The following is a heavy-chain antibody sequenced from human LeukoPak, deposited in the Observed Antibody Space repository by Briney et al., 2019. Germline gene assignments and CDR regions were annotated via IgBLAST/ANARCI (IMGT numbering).Heavy chain of an antibody. D-gene: IGHD6-13*01. CDR2: ISYDGSNK. J-gene: IGHJ6*02. CDR3: ARDRGSSWYRYYYYGMDV. V-gene: IGHV3-30-3*01. CDR1: GFTFSSYA. Sequence: GRSLRLSCAASGFTFSSYAMHWVRQAPGKGLEWVAVISYDGSNKYYADSVKGRFTISRDNSKNTPYLQMNSPRAEDTAVYYCARDRGSSWYRYYYYGMDVWGQGTTVTVSS.